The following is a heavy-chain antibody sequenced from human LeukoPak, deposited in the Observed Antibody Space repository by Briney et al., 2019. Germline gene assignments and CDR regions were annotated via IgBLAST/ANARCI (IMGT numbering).Heavy chain of an antibody. CDR2: ISGSGGST. V-gene: IGHV3-23*01. CDR1: GFTFSSYG. CDR3: AKDGVLGTMVRPIRGYFDY. Sequence: GGTLRLSCAASGFTFSSYGMSWVRQAPGKGLEWVSAISGSGGSTYYADSVKGRFTISRDNSKNTLYLQMNSLRAEDTAVYYCAKDGVLGTMVRPIRGYFDYWGQGTLVTVSS. D-gene: IGHD3-10*01. J-gene: IGHJ4*02.